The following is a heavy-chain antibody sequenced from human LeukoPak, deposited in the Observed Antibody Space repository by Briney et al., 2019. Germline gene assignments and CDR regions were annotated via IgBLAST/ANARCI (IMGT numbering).Heavy chain of an antibody. CDR2: ISSSSSYI. CDR1: GFTFNTYN. J-gene: IGHJ4*02. V-gene: IGHV3-21*01. CDR3: ARRNSQWLVRGGFDY. Sequence: GGSLRLSCAASGFTFNTYNMNWVRQAPGKGLEWVSSISSSSSYIYYADSAKGRFTISRDNAKNSLYLQMNSLRAEDTAVYYCARRNSQWLVRGGFDYWGQGTLVTVSS. D-gene: IGHD6-19*01.